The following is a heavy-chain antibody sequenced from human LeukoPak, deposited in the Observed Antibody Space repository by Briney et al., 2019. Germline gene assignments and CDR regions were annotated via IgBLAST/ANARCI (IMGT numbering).Heavy chain of an antibody. V-gene: IGHV4-34*01. Sequence: SETLSLTCAVSGLSFTGYYWSWIRQPPGKGPVWIGEISHTGRTSYNPSLKSRASISLDTSKKQFSLKLSFLTAADMAVYYCTKTSPGVPLELWGQGALVTVSS. CDR3: TKTSPGVPLEL. J-gene: IGHJ4*02. D-gene: IGHD7-27*01. CDR2: ISHTGRT. CDR1: GLSFTGYY.